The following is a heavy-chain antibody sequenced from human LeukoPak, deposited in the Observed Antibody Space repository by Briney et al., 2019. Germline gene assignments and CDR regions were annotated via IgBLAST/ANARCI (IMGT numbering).Heavy chain of an antibody. V-gene: IGHV4-59*01. J-gene: IGHJ6*02. Sequence: SETLSLTCTGSGGSISSYYWSWIRQPPGKGLEGIGYIYYSGSTNYNPSLKSRVTISVDTSKNQFSLKLSSVTAADTAVYYCARVPYYYDSSGYYSDPYYYYGMDVWGQGTTVTVSS. D-gene: IGHD3-22*01. CDR3: ARVPYYYDSSGYYSDPYYYYGMDV. CDR2: IYYSGST. CDR1: GGSISSYY.